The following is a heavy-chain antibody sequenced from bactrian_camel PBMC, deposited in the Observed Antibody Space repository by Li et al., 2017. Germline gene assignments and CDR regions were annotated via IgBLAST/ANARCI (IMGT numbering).Heavy chain of an antibody. D-gene: IGHD1*01. Sequence: HVQLVESGGGSVQTGGSLRLSCEVQGSTNSVLAMGWFRQAPGKDREGVAAIGVTGADTYYADSVKGRFTISRDAAKFAVHLQMNSLQPEDTAMYHCAAAYPYDKHHTVIPIGTRIPGFGHWGQGTQVTVS. CDR2: IGVTGADT. V-gene: IGHV3-3*01. CDR3: AAAYPYDKHHTVIPIGTRIPGFGH. CDR1: GSTNSVLA. J-gene: IGHJ4*01.